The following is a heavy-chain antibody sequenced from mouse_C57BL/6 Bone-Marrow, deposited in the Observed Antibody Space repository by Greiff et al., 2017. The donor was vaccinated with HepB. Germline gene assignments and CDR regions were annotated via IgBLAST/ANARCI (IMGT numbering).Heavy chain of an antibody. J-gene: IGHJ4*01. Sequence: QVQLQQSGAELAGPGASVKLSCKASGYTFTSYGISWVKQRTGQGLEWIGEIYPRSGNTYYNAKFKGKATLTADKSSSTAYMELRSLTSEDSAVYFCARRIYYGSSYYYAMDYWGQGTSVTVSS. CDR2: IYPRSGNT. CDR1: GYTFTSYG. D-gene: IGHD1-1*01. V-gene: IGHV1-81*01. CDR3: ARRIYYGSSYYYAMDY.